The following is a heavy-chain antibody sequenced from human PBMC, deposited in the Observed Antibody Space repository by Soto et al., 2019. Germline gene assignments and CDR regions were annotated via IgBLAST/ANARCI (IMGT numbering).Heavy chain of an antibody. Sequence: SVKVSCKASGGTFSSYAISWVRQAPGQGLEWMGGIIPIFGTANYAQKFQGRVTITADESTSTAYMELSSLRSDDTAVYYCARDHSPGQYNWNAQDAFDIWGQGTMVTVSS. CDR3: ARDHSPGQYNWNAQDAFDI. J-gene: IGHJ3*02. CDR2: IIPIFGTA. CDR1: GGTFSSYA. D-gene: IGHD1-20*01. V-gene: IGHV1-69*13.